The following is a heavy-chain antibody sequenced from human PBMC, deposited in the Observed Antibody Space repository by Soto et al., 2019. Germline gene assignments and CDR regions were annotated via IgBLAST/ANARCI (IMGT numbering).Heavy chain of an antibody. D-gene: IGHD1-26*01. CDR2: IYYSGST. V-gene: IGHV4-4*02. CDR3: ARDPRWETAFDV. Sequence: PSETLSLTCTVSGGSISSINWWSWVRQPPGKGLEWIGEIYYSGSTNYNPSLKSRVTISVDKSKNQFSLKLNSVTAADTAVYYCARDPRWETAFDVWGQGTMVTVSS. J-gene: IGHJ3*01. CDR1: GGSISSINW.